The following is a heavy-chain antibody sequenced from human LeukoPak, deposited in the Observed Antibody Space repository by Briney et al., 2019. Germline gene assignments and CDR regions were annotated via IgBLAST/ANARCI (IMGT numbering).Heavy chain of an antibody. CDR1: GYSISSGYY. CDR3: ARVWGDITMVRGVNYAFDI. J-gene: IGHJ3*02. D-gene: IGHD3-10*01. CDR2: LYHIVST. V-gene: IGHV4-38-2*02. Sequence: SETLSLTCTVSGYSISSGYYWGWIRQPPGKWLEWIGSLYHIVSTYYNPSLKSRVTISVDTSKNQFSLKLSSVTAADTAVYYCARVWGDITMVRGVNYAFDIWGQGTMVTVSS.